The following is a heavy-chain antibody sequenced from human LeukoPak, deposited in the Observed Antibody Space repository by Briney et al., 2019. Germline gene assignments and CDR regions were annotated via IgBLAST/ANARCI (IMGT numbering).Heavy chain of an antibody. D-gene: IGHD3-3*01. V-gene: IGHV3-23*01. CDR3: AKDPNRGGYYYFDH. Sequence: PGGSLRLSCAASGFTFSSYAMGWVRQAPGKGPECVSSISNGGGSTYYADSVKGRFTISRDNSKNTLFLQMNSLRAEDTAVYYCAKDPNRGGYYYFDHWGQGTLVTVSS. CDR1: GFTFSSYA. J-gene: IGHJ4*02. CDR2: ISNGGGST.